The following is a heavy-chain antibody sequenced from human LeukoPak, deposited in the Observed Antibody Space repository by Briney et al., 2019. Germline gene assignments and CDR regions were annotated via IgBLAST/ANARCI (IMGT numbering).Heavy chain of an antibody. J-gene: IGHJ4*02. Sequence: PGGSLGLSCAASGFTLSSYAMSWVRQAPGKGLEWVSAISGRHISTYYADSVKGRFTISRDSPKNTLYLQMNSLRAEDTAVYYCAKGSQWLVPSPLAYWGQGTLVTVSS. V-gene: IGHV3-23*01. D-gene: IGHD6-19*01. CDR2: ISGRHIST. CDR1: GFTLSSYA. CDR3: AKGSQWLVPSPLAY.